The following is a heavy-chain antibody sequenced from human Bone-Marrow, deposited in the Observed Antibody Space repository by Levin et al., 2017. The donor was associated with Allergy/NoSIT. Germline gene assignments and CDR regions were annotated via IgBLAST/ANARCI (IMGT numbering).Heavy chain of an antibody. CDR2: IYADGRT. V-gene: IGHV3-66*01. J-gene: IGHJ5*02. Sequence: GESLKISCTVSRFLVSSNYMSWVRQAPGKGLEWVSIIYADGRTYYADSAKGRFTISRDISNNIVYLHMNNLSVDDTALYYCASSSYSYSWFDGWGQGTRVAVSS. D-gene: IGHD3-16*02. CDR3: ASSSYSYSWFDG. CDR1: RFLVSSNY.